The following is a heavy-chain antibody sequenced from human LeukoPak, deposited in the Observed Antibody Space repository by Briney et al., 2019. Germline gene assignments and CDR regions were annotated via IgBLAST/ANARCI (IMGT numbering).Heavy chain of an antibody. Sequence: SETLSLTCTVPGGSVNSYYLSWIRQPAGKTLEWIGRIYDGGSTNYNPSLKSRVTMSVDTSKNQISLKLKSVTAADTAVYYCARDSGTSGEVKFDPWGQGALVTVSS. CDR1: GGSVNSYY. J-gene: IGHJ5*02. V-gene: IGHV4-4*07. D-gene: IGHD3-10*01. CDR2: IYDGGST. CDR3: ARDSGTSGEVKFDP.